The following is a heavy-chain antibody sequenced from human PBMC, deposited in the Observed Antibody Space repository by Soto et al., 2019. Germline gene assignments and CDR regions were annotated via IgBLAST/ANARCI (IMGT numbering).Heavy chain of an antibody. CDR1: GGSISSSNW. CDR3: ASRRVGCSSTSCYPDYYYGMDV. CDR2: ISHSGST. V-gene: IGHV4-4*02. D-gene: IGHD2-2*01. J-gene: IGHJ6*02. Sequence: QVQLQESGPGLVKPSGTLSLTCAVSGGSISSSNWWSWLRQPPGKGLEWIGEISHSGSTTYNPSLKSRVTISVNKSKNQFSLKLSSVTAADTAVYYCASRRVGCSSTSCYPDYYYGMDVWGQGTTVTVSS.